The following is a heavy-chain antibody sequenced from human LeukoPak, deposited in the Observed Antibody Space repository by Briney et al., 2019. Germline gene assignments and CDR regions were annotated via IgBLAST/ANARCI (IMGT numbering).Heavy chain of an antibody. J-gene: IGHJ4*02. CDR3: AVKVAATGYY. D-gene: IGHD6-13*01. CDR2: IYYSGST. V-gene: IGHV4-59*12. Sequence: SETLSLTCTVSGXSISSYYWSWIRQPPGKGLEWIGYIYYSGSTNYNPSLKSRITISLDTSKNQFSLKLSSVTAADTAVYYCAVKVAATGYYWGQGTLVTVSS. CDR1: GXSISSYY.